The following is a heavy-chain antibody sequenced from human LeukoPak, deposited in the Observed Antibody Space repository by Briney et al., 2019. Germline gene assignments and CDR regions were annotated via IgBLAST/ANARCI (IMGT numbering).Heavy chain of an antibody. CDR2: IIPIFGTA. D-gene: IGHD4-17*01. CDR1: GGTFSSYA. V-gene: IGHV1-69*05. CDR3: ARTYGDYAGGMDV. Sequence: SVKASCKASGGTFSSYAISWVRQAPGQGLEWMGGIIPIFGTANYAQKFQGRVTMTTDTSTSTAYMELRSLRSDDTAVYYCARTYGDYAGGMDVWGQGTTVTVSS. J-gene: IGHJ6*02.